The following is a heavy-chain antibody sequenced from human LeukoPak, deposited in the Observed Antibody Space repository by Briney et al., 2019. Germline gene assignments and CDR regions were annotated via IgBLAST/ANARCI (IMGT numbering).Heavy chain of an antibody. V-gene: IGHV1-69*04. CDR1: GGTFSSYA. D-gene: IGHD6-13*01. CDR3: ARDSEGEAAAGTGFDY. Sequence: ASVKVSCKASGGTFSSYAISWVRQAPGQGLEWMGRIIPILGIANYAQKFQGRVTITADKSTSTAYMELSSLRSEDTAVYYCARDSEGEAAAGTGFDYWGQGTLVTVSS. J-gene: IGHJ4*02. CDR2: IIPILGIA.